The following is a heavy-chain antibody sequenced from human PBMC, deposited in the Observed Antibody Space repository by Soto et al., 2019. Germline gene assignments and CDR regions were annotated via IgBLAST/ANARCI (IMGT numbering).Heavy chain of an antibody. V-gene: IGHV4-34*01. D-gene: IGHD2-2*01. CDR3: GRVIDLCSSTSCFYMDV. CDR2: INHSGSA. CDR1: GGSFSGYY. J-gene: IGHJ6*03. Sequence: PSETLSLTCAVYGGSFSGYYWSWIRQPPGKGLEWIGEINHSGSANYNPSLKSRVTISVDTSKNQFSLQLNSVTPEDTAVYYCGRVIDLCSSTSCFYMDVWGKGTTVTVSS.